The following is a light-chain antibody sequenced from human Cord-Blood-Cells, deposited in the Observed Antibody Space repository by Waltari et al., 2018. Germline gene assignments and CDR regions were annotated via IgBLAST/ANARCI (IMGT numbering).Light chain of an antibody. CDR3: QQSYSTPRT. V-gene: IGKV1-39*01. Sequence: DIQMTQSPSSLSASVGDRLTLTCRASQSISSYLNWYQQKPGKAPKLLIYAASSLQSGVPSRFSGSGSGTDFTLTISSLQPEDFATYYCQQSYSTPRTFGQGTKLEIK. CDR2: AAS. J-gene: IGKJ2*01. CDR1: QSISSY.